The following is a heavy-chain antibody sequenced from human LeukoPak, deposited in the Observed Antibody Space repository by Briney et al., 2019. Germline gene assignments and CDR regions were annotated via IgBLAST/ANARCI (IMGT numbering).Heavy chain of an antibody. Sequence: PGGSLRLSCAASGFTFSSYAMHWVRRAPGKGLEWVAVISYDGPNKNYADSVKGRFTISRDNSKNTLYLQMNSLRAEDTVVYYCARGVRIAVADNIDYWGQGTLVTVSS. J-gene: IGHJ4*02. CDR3: ARGVRIAVADNIDY. V-gene: IGHV3-30*04. CDR2: ISYDGPNK. D-gene: IGHD6-19*01. CDR1: GFTFSSYA.